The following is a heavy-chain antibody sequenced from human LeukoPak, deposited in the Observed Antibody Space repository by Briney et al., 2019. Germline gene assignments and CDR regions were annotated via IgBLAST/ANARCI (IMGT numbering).Heavy chain of an antibody. CDR1: GFTFSSYA. CDR2: ISYDGSNK. Sequence: GGSLRLSCAASGFTFSSYAMHWVRQAPGKGLGWVAVISYDGSNKYYADSVKGRFTISRDNSKNTLYLQMNSLRAEDTAVYYCARDRGLNGGDTYYDFWSGPYFDYWGQGTLVTVSS. D-gene: IGHD3-3*01. J-gene: IGHJ4*02. V-gene: IGHV3-30-3*01. CDR3: ARDRGLNGGDTYYDFWSGPYFDY.